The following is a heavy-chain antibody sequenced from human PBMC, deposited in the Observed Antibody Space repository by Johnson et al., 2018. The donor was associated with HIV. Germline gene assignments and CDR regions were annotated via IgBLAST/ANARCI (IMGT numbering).Heavy chain of an antibody. CDR3: TTGLSWNDAFHI. D-gene: IGHD1-1*01. Sequence: VQLVESGGGVVQPGRSLRLSCAASGFTFSSYAMHWVRQASGKGLEWVGRIRSKANSYATAYAASVTGRFTISRDDSQNTAYLQMNSLKTEDTAVYYCTTGLSWNDAFHIWAQGTMVTVSS. J-gene: IGHJ3*02. CDR1: GFTFSSYA. V-gene: IGHV3-73*01. CDR2: IRSKANSYAT.